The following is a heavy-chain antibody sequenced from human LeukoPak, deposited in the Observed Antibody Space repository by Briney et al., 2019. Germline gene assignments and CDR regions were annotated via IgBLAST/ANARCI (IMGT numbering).Heavy chain of an antibody. J-gene: IGHJ4*02. CDR3: ARHLLRTFDY. V-gene: IGHV4-59*08. D-gene: IGHD1-14*01. CDR2: VYYTGST. Sequence: KPSETLSLTCSVSGGSVSNYYWSWIRQPPGKGLEWIGYVYYTGSTNYNPSLKSRVTMFEDKSKNQFSLKLSSVTAADTAVYYCARHLLRTFDYWGQGTLVTVSS. CDR1: GGSVSNYY.